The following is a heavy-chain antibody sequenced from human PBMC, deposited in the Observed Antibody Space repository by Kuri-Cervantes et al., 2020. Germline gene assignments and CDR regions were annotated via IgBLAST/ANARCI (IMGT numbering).Heavy chain of an antibody. V-gene: IGHV4-34*01. D-gene: IGHD2-21*02. CDR3: ARAGDWDAFDI. Sequence: SETLSLTCAVYGGSFSGYYWSWIRQPPGKGLEWIGEINHSGSTNYNPSLKSRVTISVDTSKNQFSLKLSSVTAADTAVYYCARAGDWDAFDIWGQGTMVTVSS. CDR2: INHSGST. J-gene: IGHJ3*02. CDR1: GGSFSGYY.